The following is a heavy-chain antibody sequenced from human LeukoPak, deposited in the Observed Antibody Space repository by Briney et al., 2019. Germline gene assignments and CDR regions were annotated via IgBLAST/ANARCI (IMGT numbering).Heavy chain of an antibody. CDR3: ATIATAGTT. V-gene: IGHV4-59*01. D-gene: IGHD6-13*01. CDR2: IYYSGST. J-gene: IGHJ5*02. CDR1: GGSISNYY. Sequence: PSETLSLTCTVSGGSISNYYWSWIRQPPGKGLEWIGYIYYSGSTNYNPSLKSRVIMSLDTSKNQFSLKLSSVTTADTAVYYCATIATAGTTWGQGTLVTVSS.